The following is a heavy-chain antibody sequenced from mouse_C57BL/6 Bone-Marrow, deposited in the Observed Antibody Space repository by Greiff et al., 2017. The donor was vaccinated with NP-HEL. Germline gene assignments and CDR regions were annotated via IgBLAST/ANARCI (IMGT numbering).Heavy chain of an antibody. D-gene: IGHD2-5*01. J-gene: IGHJ4*01. Sequence: VQRVESGPGLVAPSQSLSITCTVSGFSLTSYAISWVRQPPGKGLEWLGVIWTGGGTNYNSALKSRLSISKDNSKSQVFLKMNSLQTDDTARYYCARKTYYSNYCAMDYWGQGTSVTVSS. CDR2: IWTGGGT. CDR3: ARKTYYSNYCAMDY. CDR1: GFSLTSYA. V-gene: IGHV2-9-1*01.